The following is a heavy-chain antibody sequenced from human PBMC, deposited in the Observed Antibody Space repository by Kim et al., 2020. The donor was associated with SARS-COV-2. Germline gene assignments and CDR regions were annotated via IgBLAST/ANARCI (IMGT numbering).Heavy chain of an antibody. V-gene: IGHV3-21*01. CDR3: ARILGQFSFDS. CDR2: ISDSSSYI. D-gene: IGHD6-19*01. CDR1: GFTFSRYA. J-gene: IGHJ4*02. Sequence: GGSLRLSCAASGFTFSRYAMNWVRQAPGKGLEWLSYISDSSSYIYYEDSVKGRFTISRDNAKNSLYLQMNSLRVEDTAVYYCARILGQFSFDSWGLGTLV.